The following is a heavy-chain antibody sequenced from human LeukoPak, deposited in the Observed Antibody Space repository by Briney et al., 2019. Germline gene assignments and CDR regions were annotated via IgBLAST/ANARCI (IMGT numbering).Heavy chain of an antibody. J-gene: IGHJ3*02. CDR2: IYYSGST. V-gene: IGHV4-59*01. CDR3: AREGNCSGGSCYSGSAFDI. Sequence: SETLSLTCTVSGGSISSYYWSWLRQPPGKGLEWIGYIYYSGSTNYNPSLKSRVTISVDTSKNQFSLKLSSVTAADTAVYYCAREGNCSGGSCYSGSAFDIWGQGTMVTVSS. D-gene: IGHD2-15*01. CDR1: GGSISSYY.